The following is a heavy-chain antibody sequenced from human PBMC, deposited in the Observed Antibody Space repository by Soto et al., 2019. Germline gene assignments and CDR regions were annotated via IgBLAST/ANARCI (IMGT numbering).Heavy chain of an antibody. CDR2: ISARGYST. Sequence: GGSLRLSCVASGSGLSFRFYAMNWVRQAPWKGLEWVSSISARGYSTYNTDSVKGRFTISRDNSKNTLYLQMNSLRAEDTAVYYRSSNGASSFDHYQYLDVWGQGXTVTVSS. V-gene: IGHV3-23*01. D-gene: IGHD2-8*01. CDR1: GSGLSFRFYA. J-gene: IGHJ6*02. CDR3: SSNGASSFDHYQYLDV.